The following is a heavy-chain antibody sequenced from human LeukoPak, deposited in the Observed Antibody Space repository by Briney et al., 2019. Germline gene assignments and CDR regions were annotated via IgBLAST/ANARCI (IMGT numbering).Heavy chain of an antibody. J-gene: IGHJ5*02. CDR1: GGSIITNY. Sequence: SETLSLTCTVSGGSIITNYWSWVRQPPGKGLEWIGYIYSSGSTNYNTSLRSRVSISVDTSKNQLSLKLTSVTAADTAVYYCARLTDVNWFDHWGQGTLVTVSS. CDR3: ARLTDVNWFDH. CDR2: IYSSGST. V-gene: IGHV4-4*09.